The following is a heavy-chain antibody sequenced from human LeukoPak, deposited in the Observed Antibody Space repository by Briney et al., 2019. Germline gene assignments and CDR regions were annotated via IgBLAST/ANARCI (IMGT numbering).Heavy chain of an antibody. CDR2: INSDGSST. CDR1: GFTFSSYW. D-gene: IGHD1-26*01. J-gene: IGHJ4*02. V-gene: IGHV3-74*01. Sequence: GGSLRLSCAASGFTFSSYWMHWVRQAPGKGLVWVSRINSDGSSTSYADSVKGRFTISRDNAKNTLYLQMNSLRAEDTAVYYCARLVGIVRGSYGANPPYYFDYWGQGTLVTVSS. CDR3: ARLVGIVRGSYGANPPYYFDY.